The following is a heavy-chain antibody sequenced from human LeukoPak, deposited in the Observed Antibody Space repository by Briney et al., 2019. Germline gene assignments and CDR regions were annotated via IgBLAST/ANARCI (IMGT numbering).Heavy chain of an antibody. CDR3: ARAGSGAFDI. Sequence: GASVKVSCKASGYTFTTYDINWVRQAPGQGLEWMGWINPNSGGTNYAQKFQGRVTMTRDTSISTAYMELSRLRSDDTAVYYCARAGSGAFDIWGQGTMVTVSS. J-gene: IGHJ3*02. CDR1: GYTFTTYD. V-gene: IGHV1-2*02. CDR2: INPNSGGT. D-gene: IGHD1-14*01.